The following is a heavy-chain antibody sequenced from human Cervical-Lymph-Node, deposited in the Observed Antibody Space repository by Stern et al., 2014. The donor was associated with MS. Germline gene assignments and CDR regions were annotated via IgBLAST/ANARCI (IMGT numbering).Heavy chain of an antibody. CDR3: ARDRSFYGDSYYFDY. CDR1: GGSVSSGSYY. D-gene: IGHD4-17*01. CDR2: IYYSGST. Sequence: QLQLQESGPGLVKPSETLSLTCTVSGGSVSSGSYYWSWIRQPPGKGLEWIGYIYYSGSTNYNPSLKSRVTISGDTSKNQFSLKLSSVTAADTAVYYCARDRSFYGDSYYFDYWGQGTLVTVSS. J-gene: IGHJ4*02. V-gene: IGHV4-61*01.